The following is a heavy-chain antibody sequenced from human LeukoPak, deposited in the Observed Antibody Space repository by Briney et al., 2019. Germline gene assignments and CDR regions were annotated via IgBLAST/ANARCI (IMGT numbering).Heavy chain of an antibody. CDR1: GFTFSSFW. CDR2: INSDGFST. Sequence: PGGSLRLSCAASGFTFSSFWIHWVRQVPGKGLVWVSRINSDGFSTSYADSVKGRFTISRDNAKNTLYLQMNSLRAEDTAVYYCARGTSGGDFDYWGQGTLVTVSS. CDR3: ARGTSGGDFDY. D-gene: IGHD1-26*01. V-gene: IGHV3-74*01. J-gene: IGHJ4*02.